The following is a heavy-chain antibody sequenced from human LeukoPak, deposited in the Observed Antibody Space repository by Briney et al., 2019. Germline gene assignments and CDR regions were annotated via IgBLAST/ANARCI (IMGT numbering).Heavy chain of an antibody. CDR2: ISSSSSYI. V-gene: IGHV3-21*01. CDR1: GFTFSSYS. D-gene: IGHD6-13*01. Sequence: PGGSLRLSGAASGFTFSSYSMNWVRQAPGKGLDWFSSISSSSSYIYYADSVKGRFTISRDNAKNSLYLQMNSLRAEDTAVYYCAREFAAANNWFDPWGQGTLVTVSS. CDR3: AREFAAANNWFDP. J-gene: IGHJ5*02.